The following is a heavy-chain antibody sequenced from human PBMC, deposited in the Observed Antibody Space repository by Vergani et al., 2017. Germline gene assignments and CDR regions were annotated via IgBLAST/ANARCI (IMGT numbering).Heavy chain of an antibody. D-gene: IGHD1-26*01. CDR2: IIPIFGTA. CDR3: ASVSEGARRNWYFDL. V-gene: IGHV1-69*06. CDR1: GGTFSSYA. J-gene: IGHJ2*01. Sequence: QVQLVQSGAEVKKPGSSVKVSCKASGGTFSSYAISWVRQAPGQGLEWMGGIIPIFGTANYAQKFQGRVTITADKSTSTAYRELSSLRSEDRAVDYCASVSEGARRNWYFDLWGGGRLVTVSS.